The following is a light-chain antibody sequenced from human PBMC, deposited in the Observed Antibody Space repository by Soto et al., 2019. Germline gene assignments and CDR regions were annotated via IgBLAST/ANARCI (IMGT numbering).Light chain of an antibody. V-gene: IGKV3-20*01. J-gene: IGKJ1*01. CDR3: QQYTTWT. CDR2: NTS. CDR1: QSINSKS. Sequence: EIVLTQSPGTLSLSPGEGATVSCRVSQSINSKSLVWYQRKFGQAPRLLIYNTSSRATGIPDRFSGSGSGTEFTLTISSLQSEDFAVYYCQQYTTWTFGQGTKV.